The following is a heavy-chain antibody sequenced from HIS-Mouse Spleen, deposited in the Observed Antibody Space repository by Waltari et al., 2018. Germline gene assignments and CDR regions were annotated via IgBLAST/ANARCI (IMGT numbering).Heavy chain of an antibody. CDR1: GYTFPGHY. J-gene: IGHJ5*02. CDR2: INPNSGGT. CDR3: ARGSGRWELLLPNWFDP. V-gene: IGHV1-2*02. Sequence: QVQLVQSGAEVKKPGASVKGSCKASGYTFPGHYMPWVRQAPGQGLEWMGWINPNSGGTNYAQKFQGRVTMTRDTSISTAYMELSRLRSDDTAVYYCARGSGRWELLLPNWFDPWGQGTLVTVSS. D-gene: IGHD1-26*01.